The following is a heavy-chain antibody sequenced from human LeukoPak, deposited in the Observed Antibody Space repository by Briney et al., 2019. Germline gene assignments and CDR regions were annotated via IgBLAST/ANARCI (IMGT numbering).Heavy chain of an antibody. J-gene: IGHJ6*02. CDR3: ARSGLPSYYYGMDV. V-gene: IGHV3-33*01. CDR1: GFTFSSYG. Sequence: GGSLRLSCAASGFTFSSYGMPWVRQAPGKGLEWVAVIWYDGSNKYYADSVKGRFTISRDNSKNTLYLQMNSLRAEDTAVYYCARSGLPSYYYGMDVWGQGTTVTVSS. CDR2: IWYDGSNK. D-gene: IGHD2-15*01.